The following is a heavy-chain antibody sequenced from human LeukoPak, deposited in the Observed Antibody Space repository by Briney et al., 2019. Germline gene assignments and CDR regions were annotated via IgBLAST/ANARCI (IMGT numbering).Heavy chain of an antibody. V-gene: IGHV1-69*06. J-gene: IGHJ4*02. CDR1: GGTFSTFA. CDR2: IIPIFGTA. Sequence: ASVKVSCKASGGTFSTFAISWVRQAPGQGLEWMGGIIPIFGTANYAQKFQGRVTITADKSTSTAYMELSSLRSEDTAVYYCARAGIAAPFAGTFDYWGQGTLVTVSS. CDR3: ARAGIAAPFAGTFDY. D-gene: IGHD6-6*01.